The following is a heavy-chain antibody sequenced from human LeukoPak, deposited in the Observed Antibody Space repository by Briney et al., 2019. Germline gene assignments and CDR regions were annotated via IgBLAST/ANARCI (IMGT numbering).Heavy chain of an antibody. D-gene: IGHD3-10*01. J-gene: IGHJ6*02. CDR2: INHSGST. CDR3: ARERIGITMVRGYYGMDV. Sequence: SETLSLTCAVYGGSFSGYYWSWIRQPPGKGLEWMGEINHSGSTNYNPSLKSRVTISVDTSKNQFSLKLSSVTAADTAVYYCARERIGITMVRGYYGMDVWGQGTTVTVSS. CDR1: GGSFSGYY. V-gene: IGHV4-34*01.